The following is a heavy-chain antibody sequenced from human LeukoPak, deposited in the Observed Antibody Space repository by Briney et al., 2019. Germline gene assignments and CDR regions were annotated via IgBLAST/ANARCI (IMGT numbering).Heavy chain of an antibody. CDR3: AKYSYGYPNWFDP. D-gene: IGHD5-18*01. CDR2: INHSGST. Sequence: MTSETLSLTCAVYGGSFSGYYWSWIRQPPGKGLEWIGEINHSGSTNYNPSLKSRATISVDTSKNQFSLKLSSVTAADTAVYYCAKYSYGYPNWFDPWGQGTLVTVSS. V-gene: IGHV4-34*01. J-gene: IGHJ5*02. CDR1: GGSFSGYY.